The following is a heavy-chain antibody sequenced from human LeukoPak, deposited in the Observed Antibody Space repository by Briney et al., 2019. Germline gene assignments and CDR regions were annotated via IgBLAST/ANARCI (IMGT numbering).Heavy chain of an antibody. V-gene: IGHV3-30-3*01. CDR3: ARETYSSSWFDY. Sequence: PGGSLRLSCAASGFTFSSYAMHWVRQAPGKGLEWVAVISYDGSNKYYADSVKGRFTISRDNSKNTLYLQMNSLRAEDTAVYYCARETYSSSWFDYWGQGALVTVSS. CDR1: GFTFSSYA. J-gene: IGHJ4*02. CDR2: ISYDGSNK. D-gene: IGHD6-13*01.